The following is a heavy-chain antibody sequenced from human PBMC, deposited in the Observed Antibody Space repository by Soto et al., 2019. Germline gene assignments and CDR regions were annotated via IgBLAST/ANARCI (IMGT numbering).Heavy chain of an antibody. CDR1: GGSISSFC. V-gene: IGHV4-59*01. Sequence: SETLSLTCTVSGGSISSFCWSWLRQPPGKGLEWSGYICYSGSANNSPSLKSRVIISIDTSRNQFYLELTSVTAADTAVYYCAWGGRESSGCRPESEFDNWGHGTLVTVS. CDR2: ICYSGSA. CDR3: AWGGRESSGCRPESEFDN. J-gene: IGHJ4*01. D-gene: IGHD6-19*01.